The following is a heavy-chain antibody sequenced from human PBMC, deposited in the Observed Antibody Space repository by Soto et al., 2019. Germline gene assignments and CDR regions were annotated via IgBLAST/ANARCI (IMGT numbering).Heavy chain of an antibody. D-gene: IGHD6-13*01. CDR3: ARAGTAASTSVFFDY. Sequence: SQTLSLTCAISGPSVSSPSAAWHCLRQSPSRGLEWLGRTYYRSKWCNDYAVSMKGRMTISPDTSKNQFSLQLNSVTPEDTAVYYCARAGTAASTSVFFDYWGQGAQVTVSS. CDR1: GPSVSSPSAA. J-gene: IGHJ4*02. CDR2: TYYRSKWCN. V-gene: IGHV6-1*01.